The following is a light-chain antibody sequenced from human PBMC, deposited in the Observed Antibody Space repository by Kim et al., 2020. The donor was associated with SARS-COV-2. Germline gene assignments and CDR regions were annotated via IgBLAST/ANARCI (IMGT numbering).Light chain of an antibody. J-gene: IGKJ4*01. Sequence: RATINGKASQSVLYSSNNKNYLAWYQQKPGQPPKLLIYWASTRESGVPDRFSGSGSGTDFTLTISSLQAEDVAVYYCQQYYSTVTFGGGTKVDIK. CDR2: WAS. V-gene: IGKV4-1*01. CDR1: QSVLYSSNNKNY. CDR3: QQYYSTVT.